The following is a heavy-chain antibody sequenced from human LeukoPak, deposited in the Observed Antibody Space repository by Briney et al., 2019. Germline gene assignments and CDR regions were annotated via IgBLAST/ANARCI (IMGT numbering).Heavy chain of an antibody. CDR1: GYAFTGYY. Sequence: ASVKVSCKASGYAFTGYYMHWVRQAPGQGLEWMGWINPNSGGTNYAQKFQGRVTMTRDTSISTAYMELSRLRSDDTAVYYCARVSYYGSSGYLPFFDYWGQGTLVTVSS. CDR3: ARVSYYGSSGYLPFFDY. J-gene: IGHJ4*02. D-gene: IGHD3-22*01. V-gene: IGHV1-2*02. CDR2: INPNSGGT.